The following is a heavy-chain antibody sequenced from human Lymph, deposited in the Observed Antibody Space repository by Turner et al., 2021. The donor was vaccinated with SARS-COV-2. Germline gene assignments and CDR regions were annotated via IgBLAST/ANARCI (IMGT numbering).Heavy chain of an antibody. D-gene: IGHD2-15*01. CDR3: ARFPVWWAFDI. CDR2: INYSGNS. Sequence: QVQLQVSGPGLVKPSQTLSLTCTVSCGSISSCGYYWSWIRQHPGKGLEWIGYINYSGNSDYNPTLKCRITISVDTSKNQFHLNLSSVTAAATAVYYCARFPVWWAFDIWGQGTMVTVSS. CDR1: CGSISSCGYY. J-gene: IGHJ3*02. V-gene: IGHV4-31*03.